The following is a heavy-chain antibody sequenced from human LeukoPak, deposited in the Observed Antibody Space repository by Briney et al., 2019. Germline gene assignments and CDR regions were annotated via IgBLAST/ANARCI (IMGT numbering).Heavy chain of an antibody. D-gene: IGHD2-15*01. CDR3: ARGVVVAKRYNWFDP. V-gene: IGHV4-31*03. CDR1: GPFISSGGYY. CDR2: IYYSEGT. J-gene: IGHJ5*02. Sequence: SQTLSLTCTVAGPFISSGGYYWSWILQHPGKGLEWIGYIYYSEGTYYNPSLKRRVTISVDTSKNQFSRKLSSVTAADTAVYYCARGVVVAKRYNWFDPWGQGTLVTVSS.